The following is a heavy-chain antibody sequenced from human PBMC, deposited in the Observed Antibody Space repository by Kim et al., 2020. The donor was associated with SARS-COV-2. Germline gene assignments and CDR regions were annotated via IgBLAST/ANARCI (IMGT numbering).Heavy chain of an antibody. CDR1: GYTFTGYY. D-gene: IGHD6-19*01. J-gene: IGHJ4*02. CDR3: ARDLPHDSSGWYG. CDR2: INPNSGGT. V-gene: IGHV1-2*06. Sequence: ASVKVSCKASGYTFTGYYMHWVRQAPGQGLEWMGRINPNSGGTNYAQKFQGRVTMTRDTSISTAYMELSRLRSDDTAVYYCARDLPHDSSGWYGWGQGTLVTVSS.